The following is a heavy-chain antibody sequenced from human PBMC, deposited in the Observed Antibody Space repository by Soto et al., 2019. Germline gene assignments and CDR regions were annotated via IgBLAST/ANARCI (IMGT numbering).Heavy chain of an antibody. V-gene: IGHV4-39*01. Sequence: PSETLSLTCTVSGGSISSSSYYWGWIRQPPGKGLEWIGSIYYSGSTYYNPSLKSRVTISVDTSKNQFSLKLSSVTAADTAVCYCARHPTTVTPAYYYYYYMDVWGKGTTVTVSS. CDR3: ARHPTTVTPAYYYYYYMDV. D-gene: IGHD4-17*01. CDR1: GGSISSSSYY. CDR2: IYYSGST. J-gene: IGHJ6*03.